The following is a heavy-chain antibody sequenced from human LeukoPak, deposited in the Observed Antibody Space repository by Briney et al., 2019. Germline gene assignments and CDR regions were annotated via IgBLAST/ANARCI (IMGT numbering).Heavy chain of an antibody. J-gene: IGHJ5*02. CDR3: ARGSLTYDYGDYSLNWFDP. Sequence: PSETLSLTCAVSGGSISSGGYSWSWIRQPPGKGLEWIGYIYHSGSTYYSPSLKSRVTISVDRSKNQFSLKLSPETAADTAVYYCARGSLTYDYGDYSLNWFDPWGQGTLVTVSS. D-gene: IGHD4-17*01. CDR2: IYHSGST. CDR1: GGSISSGGYS. V-gene: IGHV4-30-2*01.